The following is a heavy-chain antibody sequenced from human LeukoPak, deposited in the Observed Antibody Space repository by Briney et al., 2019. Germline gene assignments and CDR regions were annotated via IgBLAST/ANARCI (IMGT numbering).Heavy chain of an antibody. V-gene: IGHV3-48*04. D-gene: IGHD3-10*01. J-gene: IGHJ4*02. Sequence: GGSLRLSCAASGFTFSSYSMNWVRQAPGKGLEWVSYISSSSSTIYYADSVKGRFTISRDNAKNSLYLQMNSLRAEDTAVYYCARDLGDYYGSGSYYGLFDYWGQGTLVTVSS. CDR3: ARDLGDYYGSGSYYGLFDY. CDR1: GFTFSSYS. CDR2: ISSSSSTI.